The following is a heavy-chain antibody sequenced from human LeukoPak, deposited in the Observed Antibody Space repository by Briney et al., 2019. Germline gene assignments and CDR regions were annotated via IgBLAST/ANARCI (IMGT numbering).Heavy chain of an antibody. CDR1: GYTFTGYY. V-gene: IGHV1-2*02. J-gene: IGHJ4*02. Sequence: ASVKVSCKASGYTFTGYYMHWVRQAPGQGLEWMGWINPNSGGTNYAQKFQGRVTMTRDTSISTAYMELSRLRSDDTAVYYCARGNTMVRGPIVQWGQGTLVTVSS. CDR2: INPNSGGT. D-gene: IGHD3-10*01. CDR3: ARGNTMVRGPIVQ.